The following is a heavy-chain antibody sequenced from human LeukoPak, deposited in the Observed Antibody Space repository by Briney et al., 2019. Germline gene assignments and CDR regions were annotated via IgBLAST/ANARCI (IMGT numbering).Heavy chain of an antibody. D-gene: IGHD4-11*01. CDR3: ARDRPYSNYPLDAFDI. CDR1: GYIFTNYW. V-gene: IGHV5-51*01. Sequence: GESLKISCKGSGYIFTNYWIGWVRQMPGKGLEWMGIIYPSDSDTRYSPSFQGQVTISADKSISTAYLQWSSLKASDTAMYYCARDRPYSNYPLDAFDIWGQGTMVTVSS. CDR2: IYPSDSDT. J-gene: IGHJ3*02.